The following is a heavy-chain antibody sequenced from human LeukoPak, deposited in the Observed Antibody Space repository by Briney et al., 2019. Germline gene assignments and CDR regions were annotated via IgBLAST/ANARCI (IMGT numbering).Heavy chain of an antibody. Sequence: GASVKVSCKASGYTFTGYYMHWVGQAPGKGLEWMGWINPNSGGTNYAQKFQGRLTMTRDTSISTAYMELSRLRSDDTAVYYCAREGDSYFDYWGQGTLVTVSS. CDR3: AREGDSYFDY. CDR1: GYTFTGYY. CDR2: INPNSGGT. J-gene: IGHJ4*02. V-gene: IGHV1-2*02.